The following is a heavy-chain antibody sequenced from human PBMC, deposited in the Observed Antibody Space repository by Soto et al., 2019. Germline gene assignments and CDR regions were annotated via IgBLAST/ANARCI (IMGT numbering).Heavy chain of an antibody. CDR1: GGSFSGYY. Sequence: SETLSLTCAVYGGSFSGYYWSWIRQPPGKGLEWIGEINRSGSTNYNPSLKSRVTISVDTSKNQFSLKLSSVTAADTALYYCARAPAYDDFWSGYFYYGMEVWGQGTTVTFSS. J-gene: IGHJ6*02. CDR3: ARAPAYDDFWSGYFYYGMEV. D-gene: IGHD3-3*01. V-gene: IGHV4-34*01. CDR2: INRSGST.